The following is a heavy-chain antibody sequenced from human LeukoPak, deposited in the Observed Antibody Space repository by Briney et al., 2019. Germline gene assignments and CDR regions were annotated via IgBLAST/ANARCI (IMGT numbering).Heavy chain of an antibody. D-gene: IGHD5-18*01. Sequence: GGSLRLSCAASGFTFSSYGMHWVRQAPGKGLEWVSVIYSGGSTYYADSVKGRFTISRDNSKNTLYLQMNSLRAEDTAVYYCARESRGRRGYSYGTFDYWGQGTLVTVSS. CDR2: IYSGGST. CDR3: ARESRGRRGYSYGTFDY. J-gene: IGHJ4*02. V-gene: IGHV3-53*01. CDR1: GFTFSSYG.